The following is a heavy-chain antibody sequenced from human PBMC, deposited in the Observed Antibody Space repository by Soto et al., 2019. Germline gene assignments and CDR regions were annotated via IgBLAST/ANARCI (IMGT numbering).Heavy chain of an antibody. CDR3: AHRAVLCSGGTCYSHPFDF. Sequence: QITLKASGPTLVKPTQTLTLTCTFSGFSLTTTGVGVGWIRQPPGKALEWLAIIYWDDDKRYSPSLKSRLTITEDTSKNQVVLTLTNMDPVDTATYFCAHRAVLCSGGTCYSHPFDFWGQGTLVTVSS. CDR2: IYWDDDK. J-gene: IGHJ4*02. D-gene: IGHD2-15*01. V-gene: IGHV2-5*02. CDR1: GFSLTTTGVG.